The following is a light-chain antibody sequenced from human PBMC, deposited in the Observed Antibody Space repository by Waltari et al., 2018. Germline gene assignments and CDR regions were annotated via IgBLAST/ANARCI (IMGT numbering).Light chain of an antibody. J-gene: IGKJ4*01. V-gene: IGKV3-11*01. CDR2: DAS. CDR1: HRVSNL. CDR3: QQRRTWPLT. Sequence: EVVLTQSPATLSLSPGERATLSCRAGHRVSNLLAWYQQKPGQAPRLLIYDASNTATGIPARFSGSGSGTDFTLTISSLEPEDFAVYYCQQRRTWPLTFGGGTTVEI.